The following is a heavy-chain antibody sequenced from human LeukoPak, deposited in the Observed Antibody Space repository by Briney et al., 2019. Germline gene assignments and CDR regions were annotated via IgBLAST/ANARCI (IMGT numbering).Heavy chain of an antibody. CDR2: IYHTGST. CDR3: ARAPGGTMVRGVKPYYFGMDV. Sequence: SETLSLTCTVSGGSIRSYYWSWIRQPPGKGLEWIGYIYHTGSTNYNPSLKSRVTISVDTSENQFSLKLSSVTAAGTAVYYCARAPGGTMVRGVKPYYFGMDVWGQGTTVTVSS. V-gene: IGHV4-59*01. J-gene: IGHJ6*02. CDR1: GGSIRSYY. D-gene: IGHD3-10*01.